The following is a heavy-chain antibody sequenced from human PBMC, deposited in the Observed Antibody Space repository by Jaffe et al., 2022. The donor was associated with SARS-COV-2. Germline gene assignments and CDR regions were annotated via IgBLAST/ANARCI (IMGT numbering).Heavy chain of an antibody. V-gene: IGHV3-9*01. CDR2: ISWNSGSI. D-gene: IGHD3-22*01. CDR1: GFTFDDYA. J-gene: IGHJ3*02. Sequence: EVQLVESGGGLVQPGRSLRLSCAASGFTFDDYAMHWVRQAPGKGLEWVSGISWNSGSIGYADSVKGRFTISRDNAKNSLYLQMNSLRAEDTALYYCAKDIYYDSPWFAFDIWGQGTMVTVSS. CDR3: AKDIYYDSPWFAFDI.